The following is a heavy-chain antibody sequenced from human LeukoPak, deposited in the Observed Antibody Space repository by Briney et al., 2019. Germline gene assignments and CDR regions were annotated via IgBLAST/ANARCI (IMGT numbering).Heavy chain of an antibody. V-gene: IGHV4-30-2*01. CDR2: IYHSGST. CDR1: GGSISSGGYY. J-gene: IGHJ5*02. Sequence: SETLSLTCTVSGGSISSGGYYWSWIRQPPGKGLEWIGYIYHSGSTYYNPSLKSRVTISVDRSKNQFSLKLSSVTAADTAVYYCAREGVYCSSTSCYSFSDKLGFDPWGQGTLVTVSS. D-gene: IGHD2-2*01. CDR3: AREGVYCSSTSCYSFSDKLGFDP.